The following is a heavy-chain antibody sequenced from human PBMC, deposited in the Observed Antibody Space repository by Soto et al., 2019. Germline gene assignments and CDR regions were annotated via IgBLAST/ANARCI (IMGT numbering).Heavy chain of an antibody. V-gene: IGHV4-34*01. J-gene: IGHJ4*02. Sequence: QVQLQQWGAGLVKPSETLSVSCAVYGQSFSGHSWAWIRQPPGKGLEWIGEINESGSTYYNPSLKSRVTISTDTSKNQFSLKLSSVSAADTAAYFCARGSGIVALPGELEDVNYDYWGQGTLVIVSS. CDR1: GQSFSGHS. D-gene: IGHD1-1*01. CDR2: INESGST. CDR3: ARGSGIVALPGELEDVNYDY.